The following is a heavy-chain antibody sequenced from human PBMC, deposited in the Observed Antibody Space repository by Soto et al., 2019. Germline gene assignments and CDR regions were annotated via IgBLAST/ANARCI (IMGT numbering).Heavy chain of an antibody. CDR3: AKAVGAGYWSVTY. D-gene: IGHD3-22*01. CDR1: EFTFSNYA. J-gene: IGHJ4*01. V-gene: IGHV3-23*01. Sequence: TLRLSSAAYEFTFSNYAMSYVRQAPGKGLEWVSAITNSGDRTYYADSVKGRFTISRDNSKNTLYVQMDSLRAEDTAVYYCAKAVGAGYWSVTYWGHGSLVTGSS. CDR2: ITNSGDRT.